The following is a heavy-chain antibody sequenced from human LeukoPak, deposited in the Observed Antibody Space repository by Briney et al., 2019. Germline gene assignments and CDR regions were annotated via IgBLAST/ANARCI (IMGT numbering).Heavy chain of an antibody. CDR2: INHSGST. V-gene: IGHV4-39*07. CDR3: ATDYDILTGFDY. J-gene: IGHJ4*02. Sequence: SETLSLTCTVSGGSISSSSYYWGWIRQPPGKGLEWIGEINHSGSTNYNPSLKSRVTISVDTSKNQFSLKLSSVTAADTAVYYCATDYDILTGFDYWGQGTLVTVSS. D-gene: IGHD3-9*01. CDR1: GGSISSSSYY.